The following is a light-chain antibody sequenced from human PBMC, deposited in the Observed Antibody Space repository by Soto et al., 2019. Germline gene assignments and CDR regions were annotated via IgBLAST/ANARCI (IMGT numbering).Light chain of an antibody. V-gene: IGKV1-27*01. CDR1: QGISND. CDR3: QKYHSAPLT. Sequence: DIQMTQSPSSLSASVGDRVTITCRASQGISNDSAWYQQKPGKVPKLLIYAASILQSGVPPRFSGSGPGTDFTLTISSLQPEDVATYYYQKYHSAPLTFGGGTKVEIK. J-gene: IGKJ4*01. CDR2: AAS.